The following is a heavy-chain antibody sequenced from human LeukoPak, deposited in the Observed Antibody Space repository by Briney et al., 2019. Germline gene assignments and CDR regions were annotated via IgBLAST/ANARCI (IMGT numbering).Heavy chain of an antibody. Sequence: TSETLSLTCTVSGGSISSYYWSWIRQPPGKGLEWIGYIYYGGSTNYNPSLKSRVTISVDTSKNQFSLKLSSVTAADTAVYYCARDKIVATIDWGQGTLVTVSS. V-gene: IGHV4-59*12. CDR1: GGSISSYY. D-gene: IGHD5-12*01. CDR3: ARDKIVATID. J-gene: IGHJ4*02. CDR2: IYYGGST.